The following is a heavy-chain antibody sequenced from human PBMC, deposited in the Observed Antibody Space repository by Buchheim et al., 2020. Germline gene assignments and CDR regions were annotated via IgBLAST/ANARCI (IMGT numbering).Heavy chain of an antibody. CDR1: GFTFSDYA. V-gene: IGHV3-23*01. D-gene: IGHD4-11*01. CDR3: VKSPRYSNSNY. J-gene: IGHJ4*02. Sequence: VQLLESGGGWVQTGGSLRLSCAASGFTFSDYAMSWVRQFPGKGLEWVSAISGGGDSTSYAGSVKGRFSISRDNSKNMLYLQMNSLRAEDTAVFYCVKSPRYSNSNYWGQGTL. CDR2: ISGGGDST.